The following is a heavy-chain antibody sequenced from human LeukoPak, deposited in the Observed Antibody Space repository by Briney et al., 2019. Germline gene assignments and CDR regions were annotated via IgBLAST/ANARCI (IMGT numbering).Heavy chain of an antibody. J-gene: IGHJ4*02. CDR1: GFTFTKFW. V-gene: IGHV3-7*01. CDR3: AKDIVGGGDDY. CDR2: IQEDGKKE. Sequence: GGSLRLSCEASGFTFTKFWMSWVRQAPGKGLEWVANIQEDGKKENYVDSVRGRFTISRDNAKNSIYLQMNSLRVEDTAVYYCAKDIVGGGDDYWGQGTLVTVSS. D-gene: IGHD2-21*02.